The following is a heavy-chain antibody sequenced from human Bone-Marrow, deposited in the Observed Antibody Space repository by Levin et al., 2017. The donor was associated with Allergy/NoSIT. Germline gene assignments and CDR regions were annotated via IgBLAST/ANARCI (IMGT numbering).Heavy chain of an antibody. CDR1: GGTFSSYA. J-gene: IGHJ3*02. CDR3: ARGGGILGAFDI. CDR2: IIPIFGTA. Sequence: PGESLKISSKASGGTFSSYAISWVRQAPGQGLEWMGGIIPIFGTANYAQKFQGRVTITADESTSTAYMELSSLRSEDTAVYYCARGGGILGAFDIWGQGTMVTVSS. V-gene: IGHV1-69*01.